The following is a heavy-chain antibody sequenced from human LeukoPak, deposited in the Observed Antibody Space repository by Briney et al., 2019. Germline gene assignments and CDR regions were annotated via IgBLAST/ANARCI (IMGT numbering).Heavy chain of an antibody. CDR2: IYYSGST. V-gene: IGHV4-30-4*01. J-gene: IGHJ6*02. Sequence: PSQTLSLTCTVSGGSISSGDYYWSWIRQPPGKGLEWIGYIYYSGSTYYNPSLKSRVTISVDTSKNQFSLKLSSVTAADTAVYYCARRSATRDYYGMDVWGQGTTVTVSS. CDR1: GGSISSGDYY. D-gene: IGHD1-26*01. CDR3: ARRSATRDYYGMDV.